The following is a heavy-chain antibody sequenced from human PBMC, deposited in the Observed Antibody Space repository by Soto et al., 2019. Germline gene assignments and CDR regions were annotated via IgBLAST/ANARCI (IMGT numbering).Heavy chain of an antibody. CDR3: TRSIGSGGVIGGFDY. CDR1: GGTFNTSA. Sequence: QVQLVQSETEVKKPGSAVRVSCKASGGTFNTSAMNWVRQAPGQGLEWMGGILPMFDRPRYAQKFQGRVTITVDEPTTTAYMELSSLRSDDTAVYYCTRSIGSGGVIGGFDYWGQGTLVTVSS. D-gene: IGHD3-16*02. V-gene: IGHV1-69*01. J-gene: IGHJ4*02. CDR2: ILPMFDRP.